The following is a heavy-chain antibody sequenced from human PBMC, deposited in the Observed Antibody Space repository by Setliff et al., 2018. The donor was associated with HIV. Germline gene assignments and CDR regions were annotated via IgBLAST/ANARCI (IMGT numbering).Heavy chain of an antibody. J-gene: IGHJ4*02. CDR3: ARDQKGYSYGYFDS. Sequence: ETLSLTCTSSGDSISGYYWSWIRQPAGKGLEWIGRMHTSGNTNYNPSLKSRVTMSVDTSKNQFSLRLSSVTAADTAVYYCARDQKGYSYGYFDSWGQGTLVTVS. CDR1: GDSISGYY. V-gene: IGHV4-4*07. CDR2: MHTSGNT. D-gene: IGHD5-18*01.